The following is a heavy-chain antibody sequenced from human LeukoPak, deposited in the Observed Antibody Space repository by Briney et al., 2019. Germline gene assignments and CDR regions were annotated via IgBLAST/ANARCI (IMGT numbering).Heavy chain of an antibody. CDR3: AKAATYDYVWGSSTNFDY. Sequence: GGSLRLSCAASGFTFSSYAMSWVRQAPGKGLEWVSAISGSGGSTYYAGSVKGRFTISRDNSKNTLYLQMNSLRAEDTAVYYCAKAATYDYVWGSSTNFDYWGQGTLVTVSS. V-gene: IGHV3-23*01. CDR2: ISGSGGST. J-gene: IGHJ4*02. CDR1: GFTFSSYA. D-gene: IGHD3-16*01.